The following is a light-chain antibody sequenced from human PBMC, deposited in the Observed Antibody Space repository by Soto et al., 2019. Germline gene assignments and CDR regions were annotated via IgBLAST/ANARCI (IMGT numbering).Light chain of an antibody. CDR3: ETWDSKSHWV. Sequence: QPVLAQSSSASASLGSSVKLTCTLTSGHSSYIIAWHQQQPGKAPRYLMKLESSGSYNKGSGVPDRFSGSSSGPDRYLTISNLQLEDEADYYCETWDSKSHWVFGGGTKLTV. CDR1: SGHSSYI. V-gene: IGLV4-60*02. CDR2: LESSGSY. J-gene: IGLJ3*02.